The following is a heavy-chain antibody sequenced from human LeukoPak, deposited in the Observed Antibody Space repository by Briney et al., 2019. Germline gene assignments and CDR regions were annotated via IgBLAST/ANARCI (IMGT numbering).Heavy chain of an antibody. CDR1: GFTFDDYG. J-gene: IGHJ4*02. CDR2: ISGSGGST. D-gene: IGHD2-2*01. Sequence: GGSLRLSCAASGFTFDDYGMSWVRQAPGKGLEWVSAISGSGGSTYYADSVKGRFTISRDNSKNTLYLQMNSLRAEDTAVYYCAKDSNVVVPADWGQGTLVTVSS. CDR3: AKDSNVVVPAD. V-gene: IGHV3-23*01.